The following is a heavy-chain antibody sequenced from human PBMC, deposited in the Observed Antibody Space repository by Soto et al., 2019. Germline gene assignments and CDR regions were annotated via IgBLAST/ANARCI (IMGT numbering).Heavy chain of an antibody. CDR1: GDSTSRGGYY. Sequence: QVRLQESGPGLVKPSQTLSLTCRVSGDSTSRGGYYWSWIRQHPGKGLEWIGYIYCSGNTYFNPSLTSRVSISLVTSSNQFALNLTSVTAADTAVYYCARGAAYYGDAFDIWGQGTTVTVSS. CDR3: ARGAAYYGDAFDI. CDR2: IYCSGNT. V-gene: IGHV4-31*03. J-gene: IGHJ3*02. D-gene: IGHD1-26*01.